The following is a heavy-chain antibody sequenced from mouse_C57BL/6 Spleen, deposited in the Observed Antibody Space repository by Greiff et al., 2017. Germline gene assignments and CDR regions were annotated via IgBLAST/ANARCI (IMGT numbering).Heavy chain of an antibody. CDR1: GYTFTSYT. CDR3: ARTEYYGSSYDAMDY. J-gene: IGHJ4*01. D-gene: IGHD1-1*01. Sequence: QVQLRQSGAELARPGASVKMSCKASGYTFTSYTMHWVKQRPGQGLEWIGYINPSSGYTKYNQKFKDKATLTADKSSSTAYMQLSSLTSEDSAVYYCARTEYYGSSYDAMDYWGQGTSVTVSS. V-gene: IGHV1-4*01. CDR2: INPSSGYT.